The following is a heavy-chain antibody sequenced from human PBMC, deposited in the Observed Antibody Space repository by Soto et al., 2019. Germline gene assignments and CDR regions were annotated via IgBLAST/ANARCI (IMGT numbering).Heavy chain of an antibody. CDR2: VYYSGTT. J-gene: IGHJ4*02. CDR1: GGSVSDKTYY. Sequence: SETLSLTXSVSGGSVSDKTYYWSWIRQPPGKRLEWIGYVYYSGTTNYDPSLKSRVTISVDLSKNRFSLRLSSVTTADTALYYCARTTAVPNTLRSRYFFDYWGQGTLVTVSS. CDR3: ARTTAVPNTLRSRYFFDY. V-gene: IGHV4-61*01. D-gene: IGHD4-17*01.